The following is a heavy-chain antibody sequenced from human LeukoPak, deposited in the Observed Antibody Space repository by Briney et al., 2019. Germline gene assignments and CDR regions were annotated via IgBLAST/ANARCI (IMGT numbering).Heavy chain of an antibody. CDR3: ARRVFSGWGYYFDY. J-gene: IGHJ4*02. D-gene: IGHD6-19*01. Sequence: ASVKVSCKASGYTFTGYYMHWVRQAPGQGLEWVGWINPKSGGTNYAQKFQGRVAMTSDTSITTVYMELSRLRSGDTAVYYCARRVFSGWGYYFDYWGQGTLVTVSS. CDR2: INPKSGGT. V-gene: IGHV1-2*02. CDR1: GYTFTGYY.